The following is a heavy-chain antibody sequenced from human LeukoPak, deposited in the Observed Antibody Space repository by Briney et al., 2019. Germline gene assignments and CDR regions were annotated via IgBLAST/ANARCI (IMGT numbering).Heavy chain of an antibody. CDR1: GFTFSSYW. J-gene: IGHJ4*02. Sequence: GGSLRLSCAATGFTFSSYWMSWVRQAPGKGLEWVANIKQDGSEKYYVDSVKGRFTISRDNAKNSLYLQMNSLRAEDTAVYYCARSIVVVPAAMGYWGQGTLVTVSS. D-gene: IGHD2-2*01. V-gene: IGHV3-7*01. CDR3: ARSIVVVPAAMGY. CDR2: IKQDGSEK.